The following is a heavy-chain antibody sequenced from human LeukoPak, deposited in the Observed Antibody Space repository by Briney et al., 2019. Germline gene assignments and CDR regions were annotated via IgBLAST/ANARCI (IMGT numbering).Heavy chain of an antibody. J-gene: IGHJ2*01. V-gene: IGHV3-13*04. CDR3: ARAAYDYGDYGHWYFDL. D-gene: IGHD4-17*01. CDR2: IGTAGDT. CDR1: GFTFSSYD. Sequence: GGSLRLSCAASGFTFSSYDMHWVRQATGKGLEWVSAIGTAGDTYYPGSVKGRFTISRENAKNSLYLRMNSLRAGDTAVYYCARAAYDYGDYGHWYFDLWGRGTLVTVSS.